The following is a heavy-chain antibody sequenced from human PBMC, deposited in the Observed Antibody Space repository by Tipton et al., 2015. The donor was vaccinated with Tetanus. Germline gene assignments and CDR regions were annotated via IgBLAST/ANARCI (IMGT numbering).Heavy chain of an antibody. CDR2: IYSGGST. D-gene: IGHD3-16*01. CDR3: AFGDYVEFYFDY. V-gene: IGHV3-53*01. Sequence: SLRLSCAASGFTVSSNYMSWVRQAPGKGLEWVSVIYSGGSTYYADSVKGRFTISRDNSKNTLYLQMNSLRAEDTAVYYCAFGDYVEFYFDYWGQGTLVTVSS. J-gene: IGHJ4*02. CDR1: GFTVSSNY.